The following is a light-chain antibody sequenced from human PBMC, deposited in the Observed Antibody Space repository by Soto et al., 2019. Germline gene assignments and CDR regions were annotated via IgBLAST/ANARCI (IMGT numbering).Light chain of an antibody. Sequence: DIPMTQSPSTLSASVGERVTITCRASQSISSWLAWYQQKPGQAPKLLIYYASSLESGVPSGFSGSGSGTEVFLTISSRQPDDFATYYCQQYNSYSPVLTFGGGTKVEIK. CDR3: QQYNSYSPVLT. CDR1: QSISSW. CDR2: YAS. V-gene: IGKV1-5*01. J-gene: IGKJ4*01.